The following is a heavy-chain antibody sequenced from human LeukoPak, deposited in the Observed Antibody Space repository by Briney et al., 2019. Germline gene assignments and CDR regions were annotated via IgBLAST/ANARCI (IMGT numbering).Heavy chain of an antibody. Sequence: PGGSLRLSCAASGFTFSSYSMNWVRQAPGKGLEWVSYIGPSSNTMYYADSVKGRFTISRDNAKNSLYLQMNSLRADDTAVYYCARDDYGGNTDYWGQGTLVTVSS. CDR2: IGPSSNTM. CDR1: GFTFSSYS. D-gene: IGHD4-23*01. V-gene: IGHV3-48*04. J-gene: IGHJ4*02. CDR3: ARDDYGGNTDY.